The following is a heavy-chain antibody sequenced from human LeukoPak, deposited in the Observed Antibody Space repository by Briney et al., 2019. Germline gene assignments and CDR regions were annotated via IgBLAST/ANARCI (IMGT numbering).Heavy chain of an antibody. Sequence: GGSLRLSCAASGFTLSTYAMSWVRQTPGKGLEWVAATSSSDAGTYHADSARGRFTISRDNSKNTLYLQMNSLRAEDAAVYFCAKAPVTSCRGAYCYPFDSWGQGTLVTVSS. D-gene: IGHD2-21*01. CDR1: GFTLSTYA. CDR2: TSSSDAGT. J-gene: IGHJ4*02. V-gene: IGHV3-23*01. CDR3: AKAPVTSCRGAYCYPFDS.